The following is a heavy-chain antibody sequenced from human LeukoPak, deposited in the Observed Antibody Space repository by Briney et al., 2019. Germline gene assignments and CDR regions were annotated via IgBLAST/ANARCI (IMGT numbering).Heavy chain of an antibody. J-gene: IGHJ4*02. D-gene: IGHD3-22*01. Sequence: ASVKVSCKASGGTFSSYAISWVRQAPGQGLEWMGRIIPILGIANYAQKFQGRVTITADKSTSTAYMELSSLRSEDTAVYYCARGAFSSGYYPLDYWGQGTLVTVSS. CDR3: ARGAFSSGYYPLDY. CDR2: IIPILGIA. CDR1: GGTFSSYA. V-gene: IGHV1-69*04.